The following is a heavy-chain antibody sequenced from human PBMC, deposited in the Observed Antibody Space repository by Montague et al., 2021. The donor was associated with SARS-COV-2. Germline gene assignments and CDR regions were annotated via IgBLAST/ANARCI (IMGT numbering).Heavy chain of an antibody. Sequence: SETLSLTCTVSGGSISSYYWSWIRQPPGKGLEWIGYIYYSGSTNYNLSLKSRVTILVGMSKNQFSLKLSSVTAADTAVYYCARGMGGSYLYYFDYWGQGTLVTVSS. CDR3: ARGMGGSYLYYFDY. V-gene: IGHV4-59*01. J-gene: IGHJ4*02. CDR2: IYYSGST. D-gene: IGHD1-26*01. CDR1: GGSISSYY.